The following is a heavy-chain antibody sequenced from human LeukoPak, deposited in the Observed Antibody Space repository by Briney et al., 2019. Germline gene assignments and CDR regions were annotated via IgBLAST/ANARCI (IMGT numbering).Heavy chain of an antibody. CDR1: GGSFSGYY. J-gene: IGHJ6*03. D-gene: IGHD3-22*01. CDR2: INHSGST. CDR3: ARRSSGYPYYYYYYMDV. Sequence: SETLSLTCAVYGGSFSGYYWSWIRQPPGKGLEWIGEINHSGSTNYNPSLKSRVTISVDTSRNQFSLKLSSVTAADTAVYYCARRSSGYPYYYYYYMDVWGKGTTVTVSS. V-gene: IGHV4-34*01.